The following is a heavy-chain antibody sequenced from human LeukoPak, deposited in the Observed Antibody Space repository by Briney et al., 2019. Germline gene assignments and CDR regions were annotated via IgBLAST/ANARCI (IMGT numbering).Heavy chain of an antibody. CDR2: ISSGGSTI. D-gene: IGHD2-21*02. Sequence: PGESLRLSCAASGFTFSTYSMSWVRQAPGKGLEWVSYISSGGSTIYYADSVKGRFTISRDNAKNSLYLQMNSLRAEDTAVYYCAKARVTYLDHWGQGTLVTVSS. J-gene: IGHJ4*02. CDR1: GFTFSTYS. V-gene: IGHV3-48*01. CDR3: AKARVTYLDH.